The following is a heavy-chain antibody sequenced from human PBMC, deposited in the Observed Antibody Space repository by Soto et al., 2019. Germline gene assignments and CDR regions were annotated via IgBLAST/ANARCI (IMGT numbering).Heavy chain of an antibody. Sequence: QLQLQESGSGLVKPSQTLSLTCAVSGGSISSGGYSWSWIRQPPGKGLEWIGYIFHSGGTNYNPSLQRGVTISVDGAKNQFSLKLRSVTAADTAVHYFAAGGGLPRYSSAPGTLVTVSS. CDR3: AAGGGLPRYS. J-gene: IGHJ4*02. D-gene: IGHD5-12*01. V-gene: IGHV4-30-2*01. CDR2: IFHSGGT. CDR1: GGSISSGGYS.